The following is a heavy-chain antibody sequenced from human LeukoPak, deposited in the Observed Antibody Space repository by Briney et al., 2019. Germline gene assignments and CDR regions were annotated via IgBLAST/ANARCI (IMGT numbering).Heavy chain of an antibody. V-gene: IGHV3-33*01. CDR3: ARDGTETAGPFDP. J-gene: IGHJ5*02. CDR2: IWYDGSNK. D-gene: IGHD1/OR15-1a*01. Sequence: PGVSLRLSCAASGITFSSFGMHWVRQAPGKGLEWVAFIWYDGSNKFYADSVKGRFTISRDNSKNTLYLQMNSLRVEDTAVYYCARDGTETAGPFDPWGQGTLVTVSS. CDR1: GITFSSFG.